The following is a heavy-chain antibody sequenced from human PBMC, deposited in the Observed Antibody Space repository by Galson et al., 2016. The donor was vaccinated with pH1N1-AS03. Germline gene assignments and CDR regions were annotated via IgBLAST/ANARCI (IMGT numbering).Heavy chain of an antibody. Sequence: SLRLSCAASGFTVSNTYMTWVRQAPGKGLEWVSVIYAGDTTYYAESVKGRFTISRDNSTNTLHLQMNSLRGDDTAVYYCAGPHMVRGVIGGMGVAFDIWGQGAMVTVSS. D-gene: IGHD3-10*01. CDR3: AGPHMVRGVIGGMGVAFDI. CDR1: GFTVSNTY. CDR2: IYAGDTT. V-gene: IGHV3-53*01. J-gene: IGHJ3*02.